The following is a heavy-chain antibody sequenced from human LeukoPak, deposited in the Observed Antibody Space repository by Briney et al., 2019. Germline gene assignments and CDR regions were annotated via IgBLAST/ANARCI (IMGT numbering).Heavy chain of an antibody. D-gene: IGHD6-13*01. CDR3: ARAPLSSSSSGKVYYYYYDMDV. Sequence: GASVKVSCKASGYTFTSYGVSWVRQAPGQGLEWMGWICPHNGNTNYAQKLQGRVTMTTDTSTNTAYMELRSLRSDDTAVYFCARAPLSSSSSGKVYYYYYDMDVWGQGTTVTVSS. CDR1: GYTFTSYG. CDR2: ICPHNGNT. J-gene: IGHJ6*02. V-gene: IGHV1-18*01.